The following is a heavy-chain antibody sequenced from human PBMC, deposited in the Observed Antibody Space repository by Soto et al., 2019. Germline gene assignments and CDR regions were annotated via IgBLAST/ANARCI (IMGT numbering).Heavy chain of an antibody. D-gene: IGHD5-12*01. CDR1: GFSFSTYT. J-gene: IGHJ4*02. CDR2: ILLGGQRDDT. CDR3: AKDSPTQRRDGYNLIRPFDY. V-gene: IGHV3-23*01. Sequence: GGSLRLSCAASGFSFSTYTMNWVRQLPGKRLEWVSGILLGGQRDDTFYTDSVRGRFTISRDNSKNTLYLQMNSLRAEDTAVYYCAKDSPTQRRDGYNLIRPFDYWGQGTLVTVSS.